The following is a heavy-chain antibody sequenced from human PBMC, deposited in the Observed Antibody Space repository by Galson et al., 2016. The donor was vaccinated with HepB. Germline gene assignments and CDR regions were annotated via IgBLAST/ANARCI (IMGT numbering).Heavy chain of an antibody. Sequence: SLRLSCAASGFVFSRYAMTWVRQAPGKGLEWVAAIRDSGVVIYYADSVKGRFTISRDNHKNTLYLQMNSLRAEDTAVYYCAKRGAAAVTLPYYYALDFWGQGTTVTVSS. CDR3: AKRGAAAVTLPYYYALDF. CDR1: GFVFSRYA. CDR2: IRDSGVVI. D-gene: IGHD6-13*01. J-gene: IGHJ6*02. V-gene: IGHV3-23*01.